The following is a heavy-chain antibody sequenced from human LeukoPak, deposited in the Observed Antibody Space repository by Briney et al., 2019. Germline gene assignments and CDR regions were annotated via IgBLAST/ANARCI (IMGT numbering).Heavy chain of an antibody. Sequence: SGESLKISCKGSGYTFTNYWIAWVRQMPGKGLEWMGIIYPGDSDTRYSPSVQGQVTISADKSISTAYLQWSSLKASDTAMYYCARHNGMATPGGDFYYYYYMDVWGKGTTVTVSS. D-gene: IGHD5-24*01. J-gene: IGHJ6*03. CDR3: ARHNGMATPGGDFYYYYYMDV. CDR2: IYPGDSDT. V-gene: IGHV5-51*01. CDR1: GYTFTNYW.